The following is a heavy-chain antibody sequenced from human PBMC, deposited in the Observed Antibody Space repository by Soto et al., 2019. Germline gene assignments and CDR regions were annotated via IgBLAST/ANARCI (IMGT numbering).Heavy chain of an antibody. CDR3: TRGSPGSGSYNVDY. D-gene: IGHD3-10*01. V-gene: IGHV3-49*05. CDR1: GFTFGDYA. CDR2: IRSKAYGGTT. J-gene: IGHJ4*02. Sequence: EVQLVESGGGLVKPGRSLRLSCAASGFTFGDYAMSWFRQAPGKGLEWVGFIRSKAYGGTTEYAASVKGRFTISRDDSKSIAYLQMNSLKTEDTAVYYCTRGSPGSGSYNVDYWGQGTLVTVSS.